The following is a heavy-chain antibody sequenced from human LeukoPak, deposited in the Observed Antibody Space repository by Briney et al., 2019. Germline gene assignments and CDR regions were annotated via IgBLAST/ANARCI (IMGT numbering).Heavy chain of an antibody. CDR2: ISWNSATV. CDR1: GFRIGDFA. Sequence: GRSLRLSCAASGFRIGDFAMQWARQAPGKGLEWVAGISWNSATVGYVDSVKGRFTISRDNAKNSLYLEMNSLRPEDTALYYCVSLADFWGQGTLVTVSS. J-gene: IGHJ4*02. V-gene: IGHV3-9*01. CDR3: VSLADF.